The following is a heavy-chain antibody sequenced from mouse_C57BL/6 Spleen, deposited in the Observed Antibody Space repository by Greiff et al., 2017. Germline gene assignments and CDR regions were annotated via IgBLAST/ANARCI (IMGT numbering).Heavy chain of an antibody. CDR3: DRDYDYDGSFDD. Sequence: VQLQQSGAELVKPGASVKLSCTASGFNIKDYYMHWVKQRTEQGLEWIGRIDPEGGETKYDPQFKGKATITADTSSNTAYLQLSSLTSEDNAGENCDRDYDYDGSFDDWGKGTTRTVSS. CDR1: GFNIKDYY. J-gene: IGHJ2*01. V-gene: IGHV14-2*01. D-gene: IGHD2-4*01. CDR2: IDPEGGET.